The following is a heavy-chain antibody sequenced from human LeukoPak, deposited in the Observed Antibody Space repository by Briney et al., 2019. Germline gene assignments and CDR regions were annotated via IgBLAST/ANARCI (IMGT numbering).Heavy chain of an antibody. V-gene: IGHV4-39*01. D-gene: IGHD2-2*01. J-gene: IGHJ3*02. Sequence: SETLSLTCTVSGGSISSSSYNWGWIRQPPGKGLEWIGSFDNSGSTYYNPSPKSRVTISVDTSKDQFSLKLSSVTAADTAVYYCARSRVLSLGYCSSTSCYAHDAFDIWGQGTMVTVSS. CDR2: FDNSGST. CDR3: ARSRVLSLGYCSSTSCYAHDAFDI. CDR1: GGSISSSSYN.